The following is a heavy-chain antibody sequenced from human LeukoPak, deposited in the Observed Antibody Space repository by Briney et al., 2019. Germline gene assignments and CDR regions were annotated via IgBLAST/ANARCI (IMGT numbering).Heavy chain of an antibody. D-gene: IGHD6-19*01. J-gene: IGHJ1*01. Sequence: ASVKVSCKASGYIFSTSSMHRVRRVAGQRPEWMGWVSCGDDDTRHSQKFQGRVSFTADPSANTAYMQLNKLTSEDTAIYFCARAKGEQWLVNDHWGQGTLITVSS. CDR2: VSCGDDDT. V-gene: IGHV1-3*01. CDR1: GYIFSTSS. CDR3: ARAKGEQWLVNDH.